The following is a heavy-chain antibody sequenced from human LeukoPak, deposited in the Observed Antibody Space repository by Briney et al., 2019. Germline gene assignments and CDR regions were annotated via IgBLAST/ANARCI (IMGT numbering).Heavy chain of an antibody. Sequence: GGSLRLSCAASGFTFSSYWMHWVRQAPGKGLVWVSRINSDGSSTSYADSVKGRFTISRDNSKNTLYLQMNSLRAEDTAVYYCARHLYSSGWYYFFDYWGQGTLVTVSS. V-gene: IGHV3-74*01. CDR1: GFTFSSYW. D-gene: IGHD6-19*01. CDR3: ARHLYSSGWYYFFDY. J-gene: IGHJ4*02. CDR2: INSDGSST.